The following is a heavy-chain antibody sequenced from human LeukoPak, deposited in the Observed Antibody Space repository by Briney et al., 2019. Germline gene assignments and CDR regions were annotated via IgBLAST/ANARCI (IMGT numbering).Heavy chain of an antibody. J-gene: IGHJ4*02. CDR3: ARQEGYYDYVWGSYLDY. CDR1: GLTFSSHW. CDR2: ITNDGSST. Sequence: GGSLRLSCAASGLTFSSHWMHWVRQAPGKGLVWVSRITNDGSSTTYADSVKGRFTISRDNAKNSLYLQMNSLRAEDTAVYYCARQEGYYDYVWGSYLDYWGQGTLVTVSS. V-gene: IGHV3-74*01. D-gene: IGHD3-16*02.